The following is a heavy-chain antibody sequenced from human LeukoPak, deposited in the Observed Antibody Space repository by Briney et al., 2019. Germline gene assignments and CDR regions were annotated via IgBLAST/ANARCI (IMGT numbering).Heavy chain of an antibody. J-gene: IGHJ4*02. CDR1: GFTFSSYA. Sequence: GGSLRLSCAASGFTFSSYAMSWVRQAPGKGLEWVSAISCSVGSTYYADSVKGRFTISRDNAKTSLYLQMNSLRAEDTAVYYCARDLSGVTGYTYGRGIDYWGQGTLVTVSS. CDR3: ARDLSGVTGYTYGRGIDY. CDR2: ISCSVGST. V-gene: IGHV3-23*01. D-gene: IGHD5-18*01.